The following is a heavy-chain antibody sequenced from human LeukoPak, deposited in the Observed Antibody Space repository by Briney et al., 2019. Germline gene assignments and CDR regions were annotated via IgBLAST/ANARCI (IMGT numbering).Heavy chain of an antibody. Sequence: SETLSLTCAVSGYSISSGYYWGWIRQPPGKGLEWIGSIYHSGSTYYNPSLKSRVTISVGTFKNQFSLKLSSVTAADTAVYYCARHGKDIVVAYFDYWGQGTLVTVSS. CDR2: IYHSGST. D-gene: IGHD2-2*01. V-gene: IGHV4-38-2*01. J-gene: IGHJ4*02. CDR3: ARHGKDIVVAYFDY. CDR1: GYSISSGYY.